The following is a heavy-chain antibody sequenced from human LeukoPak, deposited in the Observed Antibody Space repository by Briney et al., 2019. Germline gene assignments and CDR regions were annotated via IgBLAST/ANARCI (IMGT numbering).Heavy chain of an antibody. CDR3: AKDSSGSYYHSDY. J-gene: IGHJ4*02. V-gene: IGHV3-23*01. CDR2: ISGSGGST. CDR1: GLTFSSYA. D-gene: IGHD1-26*01. Sequence: PGGSLRLSCAASGLTFSSYAMSGVRQAPGEGVEWVSAISGSGGSTYYADSVKGRFTIPRDSSKNTLYLQINSLRAEDTAVYYCAKDSSGSYYHSDYWGQGTLVTVSS.